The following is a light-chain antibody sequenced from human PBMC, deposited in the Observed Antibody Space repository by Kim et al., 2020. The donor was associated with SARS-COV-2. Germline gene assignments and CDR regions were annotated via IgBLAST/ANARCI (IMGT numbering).Light chain of an antibody. J-gene: IGKJ2*01. CDR2: AAS. Sequence: DIQMTQSPSSLSASVGERVTITCRASQGIWKYLAWYQQRPGKVPKLLIHAASTLQSGVPSRFSGSGSGTHFTLTISSLQPEDVATYYCQKYVNAPYTFGQGTKLEI. CDR3: QKYVNAPYT. V-gene: IGKV1-27*01. CDR1: QGIWKY.